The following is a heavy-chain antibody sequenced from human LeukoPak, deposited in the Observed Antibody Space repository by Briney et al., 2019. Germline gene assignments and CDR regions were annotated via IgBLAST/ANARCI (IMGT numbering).Heavy chain of an antibody. D-gene: IGHD5-18*01. CDR1: GGTFSSYA. J-gene: IGHJ4*02. CDR3: AREVSDTAHFDY. V-gene: IGHV1-69*13. CDR2: IIPIFGTA. Sequence: GASVKVSCKASGGTFSSYAISWVRQAPGPGLEWMGGIIPIFGTANYGQKFQGRVTITADESTSTAYMELSSLRSEDTAVYYCAREVSDTAHFDYWGQGTLVTVSS.